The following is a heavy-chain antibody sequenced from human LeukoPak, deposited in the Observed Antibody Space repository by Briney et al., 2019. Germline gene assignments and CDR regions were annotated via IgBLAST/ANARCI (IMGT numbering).Heavy chain of an antibody. Sequence: GASVKVSCKASGGTFSSYAISWVRQAPGQGLEWMGGIIPIFGTANYAQKFQGRVTVTADESTSTAYMELSSLRSEDTAVYYCARDTYSSSYIYYYYGMDVWGQGTTVTVSS. CDR3: ARDTYSSSYIYYYYGMDV. D-gene: IGHD6-6*01. J-gene: IGHJ6*02. V-gene: IGHV1-69*13. CDR2: IIPIFGTA. CDR1: GGTFSSYA.